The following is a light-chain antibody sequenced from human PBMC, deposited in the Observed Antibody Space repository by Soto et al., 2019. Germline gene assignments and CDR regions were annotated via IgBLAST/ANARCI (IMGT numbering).Light chain of an antibody. Sequence: SLSXVGRATLSCRASQSVSSSYLAWYQQKPGQAPRLLIYGASSRATGIPDRFSGSGSGTEFTLTISSLQSEDFAVYYCQQYNNWPLTFGQGTRLEI. CDR2: GAS. CDR1: QSVSSSY. CDR3: QQYNNWPLT. J-gene: IGKJ5*01. V-gene: IGKV3D-15*01.